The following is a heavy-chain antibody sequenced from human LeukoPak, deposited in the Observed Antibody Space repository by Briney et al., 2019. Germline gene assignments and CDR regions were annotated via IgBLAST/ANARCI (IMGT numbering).Heavy chain of an antibody. Sequence: GGSLRLSCAASGFTFDDYGMSWVRQAPGKGLEWVSAISGSGRSTYYADSVKGRFTISRDNSKNTLYLQMNSLRAEDTAVYYCARGVGYCSGGSCQQFDYWGQGTLVTVSS. CDR2: ISGSGRST. CDR1: GFTFDDYG. V-gene: IGHV3-23*01. D-gene: IGHD2-15*01. J-gene: IGHJ4*02. CDR3: ARGVGYCSGGSCQQFDY.